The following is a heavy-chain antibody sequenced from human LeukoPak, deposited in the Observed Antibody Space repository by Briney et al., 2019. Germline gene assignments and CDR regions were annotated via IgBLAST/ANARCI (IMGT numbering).Heavy chain of an antibody. CDR3: ASAPGIAAAGMGY. J-gene: IGHJ4*02. V-gene: IGHV1-46*01. CDR2: INPSGGST. D-gene: IGHD6-13*01. CDR1: GYTFTSYY. Sequence: ASVKVSCKASGYTFTSYYMHWVRQAPGQGLEWMGIINPSGGSTSYAQKFQGGVTMTRDTSTSTVYMELSSLRSEDTAVYYCASAPGIAAAGMGYWGQGTLVTVSS.